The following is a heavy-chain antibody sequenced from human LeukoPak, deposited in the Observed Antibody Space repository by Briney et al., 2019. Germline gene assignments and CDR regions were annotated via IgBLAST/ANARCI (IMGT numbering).Heavy chain of an antibody. Sequence: GGSLRLSCAASGFTFSSYEMNWVRQAPGKGLEWVSYISSSGSTIYYADSVKGRFTISRDNAKNSLYLQMNSLRAEDTAVYYCARGIAGRRSYVYAFDIWGQGTMVTVSS. V-gene: IGHV3-48*03. CDR1: GFTFSSYE. CDR2: ISSSGSTI. J-gene: IGHJ3*02. D-gene: IGHD3-16*01. CDR3: ARGIAGRRSYVYAFDI.